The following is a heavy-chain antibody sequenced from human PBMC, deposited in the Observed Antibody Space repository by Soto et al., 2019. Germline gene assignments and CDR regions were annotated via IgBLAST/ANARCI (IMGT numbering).Heavy chain of an antibody. CDR3: AREVVTGSYVYNYYGMDV. Sequence: PGGALRLSCAASEFTFRSYSMHWVRQAPGRGLEWVALISSDGSNEYYEDSVKGRFTISRDNSKNTLYLQMNSLRHEDTAVYYCAREVVTGSYVYNYYGMDVWGQGTTVTVSS. CDR2: ISSDGSNE. V-gene: IGHV3-30*04. CDR1: EFTFRSYS. D-gene: IGHD3-10*01. J-gene: IGHJ6*02.